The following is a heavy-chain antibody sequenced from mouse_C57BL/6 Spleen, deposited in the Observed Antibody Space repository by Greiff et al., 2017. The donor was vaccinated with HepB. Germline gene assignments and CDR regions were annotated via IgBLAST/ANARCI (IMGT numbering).Heavy chain of an antibody. Sequence: EVMLVESEGGLVQPGSSMKLSCTASGFTFSDYYMAWVRQVPEKGLEWVANINYDGSSTYYLDSLKSRFIISRDNAKNILYLQMSSLKSEDTATYYCARGDYGSPLYAMDYWGQGTSVTVSS. CDR2: INYDGSST. CDR1: GFTFSDYY. D-gene: IGHD1-1*01. V-gene: IGHV5-16*01. J-gene: IGHJ4*01. CDR3: ARGDYGSPLYAMDY.